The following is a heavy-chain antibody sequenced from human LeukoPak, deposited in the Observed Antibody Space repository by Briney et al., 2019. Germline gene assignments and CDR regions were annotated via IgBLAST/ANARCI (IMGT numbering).Heavy chain of an antibody. CDR2: IKQDGSEK. CDR1: GFTFSSYW. CDR3: AGNYYGSGSYYPYYGVDV. Sequence: PGGSLRLSCAASGFTFSSYWMSWVRQAPGKGLEWVANIKQDGSEKYYVDSVKGRFTISRDNAKNSLYLQMNSLRAEDTAVYYCAGNYYGSGSYYPYYGVDVWGQGTTVTVSS. D-gene: IGHD3-10*01. J-gene: IGHJ6*02. V-gene: IGHV3-7*01.